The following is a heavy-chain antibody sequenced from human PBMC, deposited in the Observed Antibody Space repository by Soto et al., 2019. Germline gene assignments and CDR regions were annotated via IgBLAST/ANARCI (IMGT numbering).Heavy chain of an antibody. CDR1: GYTFTSYG. CDR3: ASTKYGELDSYYYGMDV. Sequence: ASVKVSCKASGYTFTSYGISWVRQAPGQGLEWMGWISAYNGNTNYAQKLQGRVTMTTDTSTSTAYMELRSPRSDDTAVYYCASTKYGELDSYYYGMDVWGQGTTVTVS. D-gene: IGHD3-10*02. V-gene: IGHV1-18*01. CDR2: ISAYNGNT. J-gene: IGHJ6*02.